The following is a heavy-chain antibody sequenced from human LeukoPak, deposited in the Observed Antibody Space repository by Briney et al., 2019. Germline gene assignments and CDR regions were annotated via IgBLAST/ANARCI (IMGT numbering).Heavy chain of an antibody. CDR2: IYYSGTT. CDR1: GGLISISTYY. J-gene: IGHJ3*02. CDR3: ARRSYNWNPDAFDI. V-gene: IGHV4-39*07. D-gene: IGHD1-20*01. Sequence: SETLSLTCTVSGGLISISTYYWGWIRQPPGKGLEWIGSIYYSGTTHYNPSLKSRVTIAVDTSKNQFSLKLSSVTAADTAVYYCARRSYNWNPDAFDIWGQGTMVTVSS.